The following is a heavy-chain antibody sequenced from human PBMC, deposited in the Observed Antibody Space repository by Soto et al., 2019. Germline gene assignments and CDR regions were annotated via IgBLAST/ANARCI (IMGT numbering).Heavy chain of an antibody. Sequence: QVQLVESGGGVVQPGRSLRLSCAASGFTFSNYGMHWVRQAPGKGLEWVAVIWYDGSTKYYADSVKGRFTISRDNSKNTLYLQMNSLRAEDTAVYYCTGAIMSTSSDSLALDIWGQGTMGTVSS. J-gene: IGHJ3*02. D-gene: IGHD2-2*01. CDR2: IWYDGSTK. CDR3: TGAIMSTSSDSLALDI. CDR1: GFTFSNYG. V-gene: IGHV3-33*01.